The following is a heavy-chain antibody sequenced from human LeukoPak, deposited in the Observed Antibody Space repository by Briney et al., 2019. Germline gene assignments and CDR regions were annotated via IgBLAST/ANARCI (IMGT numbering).Heavy chain of an antibody. V-gene: IGHV3-33*01. J-gene: IGHJ4*02. D-gene: IGHD3-22*01. CDR3: ARGLLNYDNSGLNY. Sequence: GGTLTLSCAASGFTFSSYAMYWVRQAPGKGLEWVTNIWYDGSNKYYADSVEGRFTFSRDNSKTTLYLQMNSLRAEDTAVYYCARGLLNYDNSGLNYWGQGTRVTVPS. CDR2: IWYDGSNK. CDR1: GFTFSSYA.